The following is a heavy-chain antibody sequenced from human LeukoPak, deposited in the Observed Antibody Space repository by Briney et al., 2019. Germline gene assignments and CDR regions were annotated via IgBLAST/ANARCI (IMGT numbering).Heavy chain of an antibody. D-gene: IGHD3-22*01. Sequence: PSETLSLTCTVSGGSISSGGYYWSWIRQHPGKGLEWIGYIYYSGSTYYNPSLKSRVTISVDTSKNRFSLKLSSVTAADTAVYYCARGYYYDSSGYYSRSYYFDYWGQGTLVTVSS. J-gene: IGHJ4*02. CDR1: GGSISSGGYY. CDR3: ARGYYYDSSGYYSRSYYFDY. V-gene: IGHV4-31*03. CDR2: IYYSGST.